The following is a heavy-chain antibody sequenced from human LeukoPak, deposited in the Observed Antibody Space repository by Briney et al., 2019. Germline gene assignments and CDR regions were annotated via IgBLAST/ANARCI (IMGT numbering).Heavy chain of an antibody. Sequence: GGSLRLSCAASGFTFSSYAMSWVRQAPGKGLEWVSAISGSGGSTYYADSVKGRFTISRDNSKNTLYLQMNSLRAEDTAVYYCAKAHYDSSGYYYAFDYWDQGTLVTVSS. V-gene: IGHV3-23*01. J-gene: IGHJ4*02. CDR3: AKAHYDSSGYYYAFDY. CDR1: GFTFSSYA. D-gene: IGHD3-22*01. CDR2: ISGSGGST.